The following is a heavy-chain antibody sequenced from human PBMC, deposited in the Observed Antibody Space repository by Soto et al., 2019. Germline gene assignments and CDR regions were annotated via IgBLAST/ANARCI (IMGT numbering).Heavy chain of an antibody. CDR1: GGSISTSTW. D-gene: IGHD4-17*01. Sequence: QVQLQESGPGLVRPSETLSLTCAVSGGSISTSTWWTWVRQSPGKGLEWIGEIFHSGTTKYNPSLKSRVSISVAKSKNQFSLRLTSVTAAATAVYFCAREWTTVTDYFSYYAMDVWGQGTTVTVSS. CDR2: IFHSGTT. CDR3: AREWTTVTDYFSYYAMDV. V-gene: IGHV4-4*02. J-gene: IGHJ6*02.